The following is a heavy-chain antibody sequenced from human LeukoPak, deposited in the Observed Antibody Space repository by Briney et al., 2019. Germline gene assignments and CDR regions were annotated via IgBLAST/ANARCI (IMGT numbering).Heavy chain of an antibody. Sequence: PGGSLRLSCAASGFTFDDYGMSWVRQAPGKGLEWVSGINWNGGSTGYADSVKGRFTISRDNAKNSLYLQMNSLRAEDTAVYYCASGSQGYCSSTSCPLLDYWGQGTLVTVSS. D-gene: IGHD2-2*01. J-gene: IGHJ4*02. CDR3: ASGSQGYCSSTSCPLLDY. CDR2: INWNGGST. V-gene: IGHV3-20*04. CDR1: GFTFDDYG.